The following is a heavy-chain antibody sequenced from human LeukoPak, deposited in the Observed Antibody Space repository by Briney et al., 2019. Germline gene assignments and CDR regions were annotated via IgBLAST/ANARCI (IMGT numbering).Heavy chain of an antibody. D-gene: IGHD5-24*01. CDR2: ISNDGSST. J-gene: IGHJ4*02. CDR1: GFTFSSYW. V-gene: IGHV3-74*01. Sequence: GGSLRLSCAASGFTFSSYWMHWVRQAPGKGLVWVSRISNDGSSTNYANSVKGRFTISRDNAKNTLYLQMNSLRVEDTGVYYCASERWLQYWGQGTLVTVSS. CDR3: ASERWLQY.